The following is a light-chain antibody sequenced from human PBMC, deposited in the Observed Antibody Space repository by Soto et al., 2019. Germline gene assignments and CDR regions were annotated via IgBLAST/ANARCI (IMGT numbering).Light chain of an antibody. J-gene: IGKJ5*01. CDR3: QQSNSFPFS. CDR1: QDISSW. V-gene: IGKV1-12*02. CDR2: AAS. Sequence: DIQMTQSPPSMSASVGDRVTITCRASQDISSWLAWYQQKPGKAPELLIYAASTLQSGVPSRFSGSGSGTHFTLTISSLQPEDCATYYCQQSNSFPFSFGQGTRLEIK.